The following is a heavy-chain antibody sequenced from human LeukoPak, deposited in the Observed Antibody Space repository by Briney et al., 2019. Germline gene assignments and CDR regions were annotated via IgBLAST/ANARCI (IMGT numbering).Heavy chain of an antibody. J-gene: IGHJ4*02. D-gene: IGHD3-22*01. CDR2: IYYSGST. CDR3: ARDQYYYDSSGYLTFDY. V-gene: IGHV4-59*12. CDR1: GGSISSYY. Sequence: SETLSLTCTVSGGSISSYYWSWIRQPPGKGLEWIGYIYYSGSTNYNPSLKSRVTISVDTSKNQFSLKLSSVTAADTAVYYCARDQYYYDSSGYLTFDYWGQGTLVTVSS.